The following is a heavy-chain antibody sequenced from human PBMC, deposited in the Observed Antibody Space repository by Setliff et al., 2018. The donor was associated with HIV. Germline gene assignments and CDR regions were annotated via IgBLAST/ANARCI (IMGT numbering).Heavy chain of an antibody. Sequence: GSLRLSCAASGFTFSSYSMNWVRQAPGKGLEWLSYISSTSTTIYYADSVKGRFTIPRDNSKNTLYLQMNSLRAEDTAVYYCAKSGGRGSWYRSNWFDPWGQGALVTVSS. D-gene: IGHD6-13*01. CDR3: AKSGGRGSWYRSNWFDP. CDR2: ISSTSTTI. CDR1: GFTFSSYS. J-gene: IGHJ5*02. V-gene: IGHV3-48*01.